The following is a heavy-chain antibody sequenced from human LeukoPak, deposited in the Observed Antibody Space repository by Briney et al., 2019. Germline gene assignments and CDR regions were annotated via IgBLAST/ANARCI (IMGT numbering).Heavy chain of an antibody. CDR1: GYSFSSYW. CDR3: ASSRAGTLKVHNWFDP. Sequence: GESLKISCKGSGYSFSSYWISWVRQMPGKGLEWMGRIDPTDSYTDYSPSFQGHVTISVDRSISTAYLQWSSLKASDTAMYFCASSRAGTLKVHNWFDPRGQGSLVTVSS. V-gene: IGHV5-10-1*01. D-gene: IGHD6-19*01. J-gene: IGHJ5*02. CDR2: IDPTDSYT.